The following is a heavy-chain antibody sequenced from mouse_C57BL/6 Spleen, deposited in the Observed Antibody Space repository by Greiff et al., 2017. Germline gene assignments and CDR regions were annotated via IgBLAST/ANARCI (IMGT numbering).Heavy chain of an antibody. Sequence: QVQLQQSGAELVKPGASVKMSCKASGYTFTTYPIEWMKQNHGKSLEWIGNFHPYNDDTKYNEKFKGKATLTVEKSYSTVYLELSRLTSDDSAVYYCARRGHYGNYVWYFDVWGTGTTVTVSS. V-gene: IGHV1-47*01. CDR2: FHPYNDDT. J-gene: IGHJ1*03. CDR1: GYTFTTYP. CDR3: ARRGHYGNYVWYFDV. D-gene: IGHD2-1*01.